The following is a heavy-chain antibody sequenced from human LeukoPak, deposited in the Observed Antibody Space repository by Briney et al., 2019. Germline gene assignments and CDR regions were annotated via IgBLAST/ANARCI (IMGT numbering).Heavy chain of an antibody. CDR3: ARDHYSNYPDY. CDR1: GFTFSSYS. Sequence: GGSLRLSCAASGFTFSSYSMNWVRQAPGKGLEWVSYISSSSSTIYYADSVKGRFTISRDNAKNSLYLQMNSLRAEDTAVYYCARDHYSNYPDYWGQGTLVTVSS. J-gene: IGHJ4*02. V-gene: IGHV3-48*01. D-gene: IGHD4-11*01. CDR2: ISSSSSTI.